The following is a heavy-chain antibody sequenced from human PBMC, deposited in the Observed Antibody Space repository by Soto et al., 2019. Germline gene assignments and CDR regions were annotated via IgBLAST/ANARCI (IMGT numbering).Heavy chain of an antibody. CDR2: IYYSGST. Sequence: SETLSLTCTVSGGSISSGDYYWSWIRQPPGKGLEWIGYIYYSGSTYYNPSLKSRVTISVDTSKNQFSLKLSSVTAADTAVYYCAREERGIPDAFDIWGQGTMVTVSS. J-gene: IGHJ3*02. V-gene: IGHV4-30-4*01. CDR1: GGSISSGDYY. CDR3: AREERGIPDAFDI. D-gene: IGHD2-21*01.